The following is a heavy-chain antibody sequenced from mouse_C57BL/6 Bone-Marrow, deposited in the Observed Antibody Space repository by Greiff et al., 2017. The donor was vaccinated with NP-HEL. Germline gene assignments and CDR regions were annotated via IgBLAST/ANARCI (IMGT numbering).Heavy chain of an antibody. V-gene: IGHV1-19*01. J-gene: IGHJ2*01. CDR2: INPYNGGT. Sequence: EVKLQESGPVLVKPGASVKMSCKASGYTFTDYYMNWVKQSPGKSLEWIGVINPYNGGTSYNQKFKGKATLTVDKSSSAAYMELNSLTSEDSAVDYCARFDGNCEDYWGQGTTLTVSS. CDR1: GYTFTDYY. CDR3: ARFDGNCEDY. D-gene: IGHD2-1*01.